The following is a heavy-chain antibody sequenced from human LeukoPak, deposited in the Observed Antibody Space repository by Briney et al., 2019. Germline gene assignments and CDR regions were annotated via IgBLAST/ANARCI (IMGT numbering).Heavy chain of an antibody. J-gene: IGHJ6*04. CDR3: ASRGYSSAV. Sequence: SSETLSLTCTVSGGSISSSTFYWGWIRQPPGKGLEWIGSIYYSGSTYYIPSLKSRVTISVDTSKNQFSLKLSSVTAADTAVYYCASRGYSSAVWGKGTTVTVSS. CDR1: GGSISSSTFY. CDR2: IYYSGST. V-gene: IGHV4-39*01. D-gene: IGHD5-18*01.